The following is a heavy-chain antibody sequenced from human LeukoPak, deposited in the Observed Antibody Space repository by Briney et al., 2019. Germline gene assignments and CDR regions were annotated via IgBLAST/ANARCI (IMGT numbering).Heavy chain of an antibody. V-gene: IGHV3-64D*06. CDR3: VKDGSGSYYTYYFDY. CDR2: VSSNGGST. Sequence: GGSLRLSCSASGFTFSRYAMHWVRQAPGKGLEYVSAVSSNGGSTYYADSVKGRFTISRDNSKNTLYLQMSSLRAEDTAVYYCVKDGSGSYYTYYFDYWGQGTLVTVSS. J-gene: IGHJ4*02. D-gene: IGHD3-10*01. CDR1: GFTFSRYA.